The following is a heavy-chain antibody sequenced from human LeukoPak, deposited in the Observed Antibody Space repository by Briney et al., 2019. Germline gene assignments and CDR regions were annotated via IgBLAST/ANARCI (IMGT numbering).Heavy chain of an antibody. D-gene: IGHD6-19*01. J-gene: IGHJ3*02. CDR2: ISSNGGST. V-gene: IGHV3-64*01. Sequence: GGSLRLSCAASGFTFSSYAMHWVRQAPGKGLEYVSAISSNGGSTYYANSVKGRFTISRDNSKNTLYLQMGSLRAEDMAVYYCARDLGSGWVDAFDIWGQGTMVTVSS. CDR3: ARDLGSGWVDAFDI. CDR1: GFTFSSYA.